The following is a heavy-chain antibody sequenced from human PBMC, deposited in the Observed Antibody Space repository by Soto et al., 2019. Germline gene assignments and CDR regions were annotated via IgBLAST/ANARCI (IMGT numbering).Heavy chain of an antibody. Sequence: GSLRLSCAGSRFTFSEYYMSWIRQAPGQGLEWVSYMSSSGVTVFYADSVKGRFTISRDNAKNSLYLQMYSLRAEDSAVYYCARNPISAAGADYYGLDVWGQGTTVTVSS. V-gene: IGHV3-11*01. CDR2: MSSSGVTV. D-gene: IGHD6-13*01. J-gene: IGHJ6*02. CDR3: ARNPISAAGADYYGLDV. CDR1: RFTFSEYY.